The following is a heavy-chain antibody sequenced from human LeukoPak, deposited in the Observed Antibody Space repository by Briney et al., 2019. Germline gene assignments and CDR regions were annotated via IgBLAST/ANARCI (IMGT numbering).Heavy chain of an antibody. CDR3: ARAGDYYVSGSYLGY. D-gene: IGHD3-10*01. V-gene: IGHV4-59*01. J-gene: IGHJ4*02. Sequence: SESLSLTRTVSGGSISRYYWNWIRQRPGKGVEWIGYIHHRGSANYNPSLKSRVTISVDTSKNQFSLTLSSVTAADAAVYYCARAGDYYVSGSYLGYWGQGTLVTVSS. CDR2: IHHRGSA. CDR1: GGSISRYY.